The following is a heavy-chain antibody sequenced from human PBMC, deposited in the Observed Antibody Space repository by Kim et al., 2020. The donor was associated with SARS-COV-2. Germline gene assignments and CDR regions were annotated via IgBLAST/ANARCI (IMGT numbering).Heavy chain of an antibody. J-gene: IGHJ4*02. CDR2: IYYSGST. D-gene: IGHD3-22*01. Sequence: SETLSLTCTVSGGSISSGGYYWSWIRQHPGKGLEWIGYIYYSGSTYYNPSLKSRVTISVDTSKNQFSLKLSSVTAADTAVYYCARERSGYSNHYFDYWGQGTLVTVSS. CDR3: ARERSGYSNHYFDY. V-gene: IGHV4-31*03. CDR1: GGSISSGGYY.